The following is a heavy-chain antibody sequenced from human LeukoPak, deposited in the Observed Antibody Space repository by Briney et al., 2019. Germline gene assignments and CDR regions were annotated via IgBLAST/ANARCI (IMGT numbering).Heavy chain of an antibody. J-gene: IGHJ3*02. Sequence: SETLSLTCAVSGASVSSSSYYWGWIRQPPGKGLEWIGSIYYSGSTYYNPSLKSRVTISVDTSKNQSSLKLSSVTAADTAVYYCARSGVPAAIPYDAFDIWGQGTMVTVSS. CDR3: ARSGVPAAIPYDAFDI. CDR1: GASVSSSSYY. D-gene: IGHD2-2*02. CDR2: IYYSGST. V-gene: IGHV4-39*07.